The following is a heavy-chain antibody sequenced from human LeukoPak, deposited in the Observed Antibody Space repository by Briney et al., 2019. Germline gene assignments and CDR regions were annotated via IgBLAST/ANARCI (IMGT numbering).Heavy chain of an antibody. CDR3: ARGPYSGYEKAFGY. Sequence: SETLSLTCAVYGGSFSGYYWSWIRQPPGKGLEWIGEINHSGSTNYNPSLKSRVTISVDTSKNQFSLKLSSVTAADTAVYYCARGPYSGYEKAFGYWGQGTLVTVSS. CDR1: GGSFSGYY. CDR2: INHSGST. D-gene: IGHD5-12*01. V-gene: IGHV4-34*01. J-gene: IGHJ4*02.